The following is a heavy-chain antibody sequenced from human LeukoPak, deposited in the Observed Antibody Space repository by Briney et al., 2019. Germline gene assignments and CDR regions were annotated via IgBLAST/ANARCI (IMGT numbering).Heavy chain of an antibody. Sequence: GGSLRLSCAASGFTFSSYGMPWARQAPGKGLEWVAFIRYDGSNKYYAGSVKGRFTISRDNSKNTLYLQMNSLRAEDTAVYYCAKVRSLWFGELLYYFDYWGQGTLVTVSS. D-gene: IGHD3-10*01. V-gene: IGHV3-30*02. J-gene: IGHJ4*02. CDR3: AKVRSLWFGELLYYFDY. CDR2: IRYDGSNK. CDR1: GFTFSSYG.